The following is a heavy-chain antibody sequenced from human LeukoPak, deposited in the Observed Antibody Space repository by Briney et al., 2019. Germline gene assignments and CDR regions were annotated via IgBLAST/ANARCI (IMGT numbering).Heavy chain of an antibody. Sequence: SETLSLTCTVSGGSISSYYWSWIRQPAGKGLEWIGRIYTSGSTNYNPSLKSRVTMSVDTSKNQFSLKLSSVTAADTAVYYCARGHGSGSTNWFDPWGQGTLVTVSS. CDR3: ARGHGSGSTNWFDP. CDR2: IYTSGST. CDR1: GGSISSYY. D-gene: IGHD3-10*01. J-gene: IGHJ5*02. V-gene: IGHV4-4*07.